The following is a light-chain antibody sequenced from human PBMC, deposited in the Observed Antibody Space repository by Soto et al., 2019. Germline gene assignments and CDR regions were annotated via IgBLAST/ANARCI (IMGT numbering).Light chain of an antibody. Sequence: DILLTQSPGTLSLSPGERTSLSCRASQSVSSSYLAWYQQKPGQAPRLLIYGASSRATGIPDRFSGSGSGTDFTLTISRLEPEDFAVYYCQQYGSSPATFGGGTKVDIK. CDR2: GAS. V-gene: IGKV3-20*01. CDR1: QSVSSSY. CDR3: QQYGSSPAT. J-gene: IGKJ4*01.